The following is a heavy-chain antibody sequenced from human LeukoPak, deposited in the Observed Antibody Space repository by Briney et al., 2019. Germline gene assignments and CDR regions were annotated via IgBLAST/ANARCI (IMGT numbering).Heavy chain of an antibody. V-gene: IGHV1-69*13. CDR3: ASITFDCSSTSCYSSPPSDY. J-gene: IGHJ4*02. Sequence: ASVKVSCKPSDDTFASYAISWVRQAPGQGLEWMGGIIPIFGTANYAQKFQGRVTITADESTSTAYMELSSLRSEDTAVYYCASITFDCSSTSCYSSPPSDYWGQGTLVTVSS. CDR2: IIPIFGTA. D-gene: IGHD2-2*01. CDR1: DDTFASYA.